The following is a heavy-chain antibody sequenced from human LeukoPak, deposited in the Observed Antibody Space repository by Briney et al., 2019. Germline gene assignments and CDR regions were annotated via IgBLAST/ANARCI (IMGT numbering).Heavy chain of an antibody. CDR3: ARGYYYGIYFDY. Sequence: PSETLSLTCAVYGGSFSGYYWSWIRQPPGKGLEWIGEINHSGSTNYNPSLTSRVTISVDTSKNQFSLKLSSVTAADTAVYYCARGYYYGIYFDYWGQGTLVTVSS. D-gene: IGHD3-10*01. CDR2: INHSGST. J-gene: IGHJ4*02. CDR1: GGSFSGYY. V-gene: IGHV4-34*01.